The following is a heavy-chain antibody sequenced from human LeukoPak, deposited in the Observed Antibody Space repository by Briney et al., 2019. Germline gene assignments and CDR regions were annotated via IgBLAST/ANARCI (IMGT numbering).Heavy chain of an antibody. CDR2: IYHSGST. V-gene: IGHV4-30-2*01. D-gene: IGHD2-2*01. J-gene: IGHJ4*02. CDR3: ARGLVVVPGLLRY. CDR1: GGSISSGGYS. Sequence: PSETLSLTCAVSGGSISSGGYSWSWIRQPPGKGLEWIGYIYHSGSTYYNPSLKSRVTISVDRSKNQFSLKLSSVTAADTAVYYCARGLVVVPGLLRYWGQGTLVTVSS.